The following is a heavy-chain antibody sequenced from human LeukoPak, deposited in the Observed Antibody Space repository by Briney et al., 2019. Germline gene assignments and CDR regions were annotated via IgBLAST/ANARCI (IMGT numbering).Heavy chain of an antibody. Sequence: GGSLRLSCAASGFTVSSNHMSWVRQAPGKGLEWVSVIYSRGDTYYADSVKGRFTISRDTSKNTLYLQVSSLRAEDTAVYHCVRQQQLAHFDYWGQGTLVTVSP. CDR3: VRQQQLAHFDY. J-gene: IGHJ4*02. CDR2: IYSRGDT. D-gene: IGHD6-13*01. CDR1: GFTVSSNH. V-gene: IGHV3-66*04.